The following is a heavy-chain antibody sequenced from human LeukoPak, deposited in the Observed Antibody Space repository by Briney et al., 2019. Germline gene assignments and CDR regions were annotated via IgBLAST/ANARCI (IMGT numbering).Heavy chain of an antibody. J-gene: IGHJ4*02. CDR3: ARGGYSYGYMGYFDY. CDR1: GYTFSIYG. Sequence: GASVKVSCKASGYTFSIYGVSWVRQAPGQGLEWVAWFSAYNGNTNYAQKFQGRVSMTTDTSTSTAYMELRSLRSDDTAVYYCARGGYSYGYMGYFDYWGQGTLVTVSS. CDR2: FSAYNGNT. D-gene: IGHD5-18*01. V-gene: IGHV1-18*01.